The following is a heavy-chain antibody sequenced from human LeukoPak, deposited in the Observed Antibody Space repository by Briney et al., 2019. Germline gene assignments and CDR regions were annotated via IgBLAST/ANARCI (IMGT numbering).Heavy chain of an antibody. CDR3: ARELWFGSNWFDP. Sequence: SETLSLSCTASGVSISSYYRSWIRQPAGKGLEWIGRIYTSGSTNYNPSLKSRVTMSVDTSKNQFSLKLSSVTAADTAVYYCARELWFGSNWFDPWGQGTLVTVSS. D-gene: IGHD3-10*01. CDR1: GVSISSYY. V-gene: IGHV4-4*07. J-gene: IGHJ5*02. CDR2: IYTSGST.